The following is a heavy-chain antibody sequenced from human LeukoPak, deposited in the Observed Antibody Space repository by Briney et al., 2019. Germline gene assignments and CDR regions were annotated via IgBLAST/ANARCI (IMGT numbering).Heavy chain of an antibody. V-gene: IGHV1-69*05. Sequence: ASVKVSCKASGGTFSSYAISWVRQAPGQGLEWMGGIIPIFGTANYAQKFQGRVTITTDESTSTAYMELSSLRSEDTAVYYCARGVGARGGWFDPWGQGTLVTVSS. D-gene: IGHD1-26*01. J-gene: IGHJ5*02. CDR3: ARGVGARGGWFDP. CDR1: GGTFSSYA. CDR2: IIPIFGTA.